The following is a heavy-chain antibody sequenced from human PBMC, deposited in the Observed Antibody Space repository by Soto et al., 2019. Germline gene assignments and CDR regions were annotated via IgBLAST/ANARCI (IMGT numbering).Heavy chain of an antibody. CDR1: GGSINSGGYY. Sequence: SETLSLTCTVSGGSINSGGYYWSWIRQHPGKGLEWIGYVYYSGSTYYNPSLKSRVIVSLDTSKNQFSMKLSSVTAADTAVYNCARSIPWDTLFGTGWFDPWGQGALVTVSS. CDR2: VYYSGST. J-gene: IGHJ5*02. D-gene: IGHD3-3*01. CDR3: ARSIPWDTLFGTGWFDP. V-gene: IGHV4-31*03.